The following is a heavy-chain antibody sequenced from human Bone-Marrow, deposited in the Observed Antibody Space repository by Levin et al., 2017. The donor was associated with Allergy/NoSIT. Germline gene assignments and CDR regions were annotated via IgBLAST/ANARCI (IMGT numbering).Heavy chain of an antibody. V-gene: IGHV3-23*01. CDR2: ITSGGGDT. Sequence: ETLSLTCAGSGFTFSNYAMAWVRQAPGKGLEWVSSITSGGGDTYYADSVKGRFTLSRDNSRNTLYLQLSTLRAEDTAVYYCAKGLGRGGDTSGPSWGQGTLVTVSS. CDR1: GFTFSNYA. CDR3: AKGLGRGGDTSGPS. J-gene: IGHJ4*02. D-gene: IGHD5-18*01.